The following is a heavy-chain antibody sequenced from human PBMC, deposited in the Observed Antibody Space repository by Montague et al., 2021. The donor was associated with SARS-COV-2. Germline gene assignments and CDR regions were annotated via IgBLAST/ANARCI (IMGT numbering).Heavy chain of an antibody. CDR3: ARRNGGLAVGGIWFDP. Sequence: SETLSLTCTVSSDSIRRRNYYWGWIRQPPGKGLKWIGSIYYTGRTFYNPSLRSRLAISIDTSNNQFSLRLSSVTAADTAVYYCARRNGGLAVGGIWFDPWGQGRLGTVSS. CDR2: IYYTGRT. V-gene: IGHV4-39*01. D-gene: IGHD6-19*01. J-gene: IGHJ5*02. CDR1: SDSIRRRNYY.